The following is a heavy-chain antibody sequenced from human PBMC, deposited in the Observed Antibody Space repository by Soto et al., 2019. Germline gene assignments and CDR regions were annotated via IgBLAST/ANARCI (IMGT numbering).Heavy chain of an antibody. CDR1: GGSISSGDYY. CDR3: ARGIADYNWFDP. D-gene: IGHD6-13*01. Sequence: PSETLSLTCTVSGGSISSGDYYWSWIRQPPGKGLEWIGYIYYSGSTYYNPSLKSRVTISVDTSKNQFSLKLSSVTAADTAVYYCARGIADYNWFDPWGQGTLVTVSS. V-gene: IGHV4-30-4*01. J-gene: IGHJ5*02. CDR2: IYYSGST.